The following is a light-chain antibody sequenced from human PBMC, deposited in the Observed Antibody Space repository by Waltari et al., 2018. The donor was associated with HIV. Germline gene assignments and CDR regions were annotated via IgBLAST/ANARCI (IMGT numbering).Light chain of an antibody. CDR1: SSNIGAGYD. J-gene: IGLJ2*01. CDR3: QSYDSSLSGWVV. CDR2: GTN. Sequence: QSVLTQPPSVSGAPGPRVTISCTGSSSNIGAGYDVHWSQQLPGTAPTLLIYGTNKRPSGVPDRFSGSKSGTSASLAITGLQAEDEAEYYCQSYDSSLSGWVVFGGGTKVTVL. V-gene: IGLV1-40*01.